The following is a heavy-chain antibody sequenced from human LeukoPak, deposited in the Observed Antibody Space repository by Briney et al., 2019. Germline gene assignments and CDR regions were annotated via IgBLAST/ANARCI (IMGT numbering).Heavy chain of an antibody. V-gene: IGHV4-34*01. Sequence: SETLSLTCAVYGGSFSGYYWGWIRQPPGKGLEWIGEINHSGSTNYNPSLKSRVTISVDTSRNQFSLKLSSVTAADTAVYYCARGFAPDYWGQGTLVSVSS. CDR1: GGSFSGYY. J-gene: IGHJ4*02. CDR2: INHSGST. CDR3: ARGFAPDY.